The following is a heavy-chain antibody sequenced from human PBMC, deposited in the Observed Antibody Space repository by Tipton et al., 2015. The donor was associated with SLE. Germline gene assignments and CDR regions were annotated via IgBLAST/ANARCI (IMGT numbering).Heavy chain of an antibody. Sequence: TLSLTCAVYGGSFSGYYWSWIRQPPGKGLEWIGEINHSGSTNYNPSLKSRVTISVDTAKNQFSLKVTSVTAADTAAYYCGMRTIVAGTSWFDPWRQGSLVSVSS. CDR2: INHSGST. CDR3: GMRTIVAGTSWFDP. J-gene: IGHJ5*02. V-gene: IGHV4-34*01. D-gene: IGHD6-13*01. CDR1: GGSFSGYY.